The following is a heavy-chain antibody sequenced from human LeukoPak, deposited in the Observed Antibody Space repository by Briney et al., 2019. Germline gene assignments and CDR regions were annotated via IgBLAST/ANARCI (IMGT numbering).Heavy chain of an antibody. CDR3: ARQGVSGNYWSPGYNDY. Sequence: GESLKISCKGSGYSFTNYWIGWVRQMPGKGLEWVAIIYPGDSDTRYSPSFQGQVTISADKSISTAYLRWSSLKASDTAMYYCARQGVSGNYWSPGYNDYWGQGTLVTVSS. CDR2: IYPGDSDT. CDR1: GYSFTNYW. J-gene: IGHJ4*02. V-gene: IGHV5-51*01. D-gene: IGHD3-10*01.